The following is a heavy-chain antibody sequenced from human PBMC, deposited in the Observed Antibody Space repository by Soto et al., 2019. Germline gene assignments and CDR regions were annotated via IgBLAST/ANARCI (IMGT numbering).Heavy chain of an antibody. V-gene: IGHV3-23*01. CDR2: ISGSGGST. J-gene: IGHJ6*03. CDR3: AKDGILWNDLMGYMDV. CDR1: GFTFSSYA. Sequence: GGSLRLSCAASGFTFSSYAMSWVRQAPGKGLEWVSAISGSGGSTYYADSVKGRFTISRDNSKNTLYLQMNSLRAEDTAVYYCAKDGILWNDLMGYMDVWGKGTTVTVSS. D-gene: IGHD1-1*01.